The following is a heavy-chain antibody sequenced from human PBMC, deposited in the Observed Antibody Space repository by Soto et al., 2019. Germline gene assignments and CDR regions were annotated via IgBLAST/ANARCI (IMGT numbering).Heavy chain of an antibody. D-gene: IGHD1-1*01. V-gene: IGHV3-11*04. CDR3: ARGPRVSSTGTGAH. Sequence: PGGSLRLSCAASVFRFSDYYMNWIRQTPGKGLEWLSYISGSSGTIRYADSVKGRFTISRDNSKNSVYLQMNTLRADDSGLYYYARGPRVSSTGTGAHWGRGTLVTVSS. CDR1: VFRFSDYY. J-gene: IGHJ4*02. CDR2: ISGSSGTI.